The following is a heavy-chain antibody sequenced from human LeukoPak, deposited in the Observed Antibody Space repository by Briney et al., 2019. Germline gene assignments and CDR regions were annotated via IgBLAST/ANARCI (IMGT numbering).Heavy chain of an antibody. CDR1: GGSISSSNYY. V-gene: IGHV4-39*07. Sequence: PSETLSLTCTVSGGSISSSNYYWGWIRQPPGKGLEWIGEIYHSGSTNYNPSLKSRVTISVDKSKNQFSLKLSSVTAADTAVYYCARESSWSVRNWFDPWGQGTLVTVSS. D-gene: IGHD6-13*01. J-gene: IGHJ5*02. CDR2: IYHSGST. CDR3: ARESSWSVRNWFDP.